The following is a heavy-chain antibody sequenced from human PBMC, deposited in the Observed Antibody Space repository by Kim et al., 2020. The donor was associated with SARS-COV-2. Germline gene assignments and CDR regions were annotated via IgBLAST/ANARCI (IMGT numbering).Heavy chain of an antibody. J-gene: IGHJ4*02. CDR1: GFNFSSYA. V-gene: IGHV3-23*01. CDR3: GKDTYSGSYIHY. CDR2: ISGSGGST. Sequence: GGSLRLSCAASGFNFSSYAMSWVRQAPGKGLEWVSAISGSGGSTYYADSVKGRFTISRDNSKHTLHLQRNSLRAEDTAVYYWGKDTYSGSYIHYWGQGTLVTVSS. D-gene: IGHD1-26*01.